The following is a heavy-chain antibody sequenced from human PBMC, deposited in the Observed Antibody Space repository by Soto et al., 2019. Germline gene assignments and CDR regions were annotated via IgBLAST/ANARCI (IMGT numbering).Heavy chain of an antibody. CDR2: ISAYNGNT. CDR3: ARRDYDFWSSGVHYFDY. CDR1: GYTFTSYG. V-gene: IGHV1-18*01. J-gene: IGHJ4*02. D-gene: IGHD3-3*01. Sequence: ASVKVSCKASGYTFTSYGISWVRQAPGQGLEWMGWISAYNGNTNYAQKLQGRVTMTTDTSTSTAYMELRSLRSDDTAVYYCARRDYDFWSSGVHYFDYWGQGTLVTVSS.